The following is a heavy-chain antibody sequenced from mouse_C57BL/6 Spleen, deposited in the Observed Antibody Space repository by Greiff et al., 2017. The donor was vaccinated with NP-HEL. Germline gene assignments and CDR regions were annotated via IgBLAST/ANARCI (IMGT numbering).Heavy chain of an antibody. D-gene: IGHD2-3*01. CDR3: ARSYDGYLYYFDY. CDR2: IDPSDSYT. Sequence: QVQLQQSGAELVKPGASVKLSCKASGYTFTSYWMQWVKQRPGQGLEWIGEIDPSDSYTNYNQKFKGKATLTVDTSSSTAYMQLSSLTSEDSAVYYCARSYDGYLYYFDYWGQGTTLTVSS. J-gene: IGHJ2*01. V-gene: IGHV1-50*01. CDR1: GYTFTSYW.